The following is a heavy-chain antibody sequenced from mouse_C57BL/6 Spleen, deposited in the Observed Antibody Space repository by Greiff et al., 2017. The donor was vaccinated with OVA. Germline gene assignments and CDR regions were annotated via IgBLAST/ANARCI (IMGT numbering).Heavy chain of an antibody. Sequence: VMLVESGGGLVKPGGSLKLSCAASGFTFSSYAMSWVRQTPEKRLEWVATISDGGSYTYYPDNVKGRFTISRDNAKNNLYLQMSHLKSEDTAMYYCAREGGQLRPFAYWGQGTLVTVSA. J-gene: IGHJ3*01. CDR2: ISDGGSYT. CDR1: GFTFSSYA. V-gene: IGHV5-4*01. CDR3: AREGGQLRPFAY. D-gene: IGHD3-2*02.